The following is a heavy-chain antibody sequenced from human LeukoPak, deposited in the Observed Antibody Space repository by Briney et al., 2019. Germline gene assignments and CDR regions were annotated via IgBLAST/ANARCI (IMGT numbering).Heavy chain of an antibody. CDR3: SRDGLGNFDY. V-gene: IGHV4-59*01. J-gene: IGHJ4*02. CDR1: GGSISSYY. Sequence: SETLSLTCTVSGGSISSYYWSWIRQPPGKGLEWLGFVYYSGNTNRNPSLKSRVTISVDTSKNQFSLKLTSVTAADTAVYYCSRDGLGNFDYWGQGALVTVSS. CDR2: VYYSGNT. D-gene: IGHD7-27*01.